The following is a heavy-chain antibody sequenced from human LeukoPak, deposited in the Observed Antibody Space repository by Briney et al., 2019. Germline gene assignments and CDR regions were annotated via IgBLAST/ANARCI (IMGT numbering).Heavy chain of an antibody. CDR2: IYYSGST. CDR3: ARGGRYFDWLYDY. D-gene: IGHD3-9*01. J-gene: IGHJ4*02. V-gene: IGHV4-59*12. CDR1: GGSISSYY. Sequence: SETLSLTCTVSGGSISSYYWSWIRQPPGKGLEWIGYIYYSGSTNYNPSLKSRVTISVDTSKNQFSLKLSSVTAADTAVYYCARGGRYFDWLYDYWGQGTLVTVSS.